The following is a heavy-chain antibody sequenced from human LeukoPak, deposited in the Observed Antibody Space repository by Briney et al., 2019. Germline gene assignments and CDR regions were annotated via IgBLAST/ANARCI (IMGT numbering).Heavy chain of an antibody. V-gene: IGHV4-34*01. Sequence: PSETLSLTCAVYGGSFSGYYWSWIRQPPGKGLEWIGEINHSGSTNYNPSLKSRVTISVDTSKNQFSLKLSSVTAADTAVYYCARVETYYYDSSGYYYVPFPTNTFDYWGQGTLVTVSS. CDR1: GGSFSGYY. J-gene: IGHJ4*02. CDR3: ARVETYYYDSSGYYYVPFPTNTFDY. D-gene: IGHD3-22*01. CDR2: INHSGST.